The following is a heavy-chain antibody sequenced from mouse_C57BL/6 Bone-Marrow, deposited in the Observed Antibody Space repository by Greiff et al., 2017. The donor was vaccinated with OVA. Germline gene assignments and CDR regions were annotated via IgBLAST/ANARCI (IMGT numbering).Heavy chain of an antibody. V-gene: IGHV1-81*01. CDR3: TRPYYGSTSLAY. Sequence: QVQLQQSGAELARPGASVKLSCKASGYTFTSYGISWVKQRPGQGLEWIGEIYPRSGNTYYNEKFKGKDTLTADKSSSTAYMELRSLTSEDSAVYFWTRPYYGSTSLAYWGKGTSVNVSS. J-gene: IGHJ4*01. CDR2: IYPRSGNT. CDR1: GYTFTSYG. D-gene: IGHD1-1*01.